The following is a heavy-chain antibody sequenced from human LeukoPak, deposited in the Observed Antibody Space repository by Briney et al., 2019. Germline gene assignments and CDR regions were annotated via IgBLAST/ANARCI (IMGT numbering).Heavy chain of an antibody. D-gene: IGHD5-18*01. V-gene: IGHV4-4*07. CDR1: GGSISSYY. J-gene: IGHJ3*02. CDR2: IYTSGST. Sequence: SETLSLTCTVSGGSISSYYWSWIRQPAGKGLEWIGRIYTSGSTNYNPSLKSRVTMSVDTSKNQFSLKLSSVTAAETAVYYCARGLQLWFLNDAFDIWGQGTMVTVSS. CDR3: ARGLQLWFLNDAFDI.